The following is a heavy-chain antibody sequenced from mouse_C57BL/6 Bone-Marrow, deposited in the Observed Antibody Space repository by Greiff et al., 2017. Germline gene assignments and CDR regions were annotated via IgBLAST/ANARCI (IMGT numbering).Heavy chain of an antibody. V-gene: IGHV1-64*01. J-gene: IGHJ1*03. Sequence: VKLQQPGAELVKPGASVKLSCKASGYTFTGYWMHWVKQRPGQGLEWIGMIHPNSGSTNYNEKFKSKATLTVDKSSSTAYMQLSSLTSEDSAVYYCARGNYYGSSWYFDVWGTGTTVTVSS. D-gene: IGHD1-1*01. CDR1: GYTFTGYW. CDR3: ARGNYYGSSWYFDV. CDR2: IHPNSGST.